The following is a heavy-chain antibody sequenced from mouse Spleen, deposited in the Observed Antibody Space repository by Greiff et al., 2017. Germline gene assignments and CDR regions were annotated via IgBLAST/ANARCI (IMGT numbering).Heavy chain of an antibody. J-gene: IGHJ2*01. CDR2: IDPSDSYT. CDR1: GYTFTSYW. V-gene: IGHV1-50*01. CDR3: ARRITARATDY. Sequence: QVQLQQPGAELVKPGASVKLSCKASGYTFTSYWMQWVKQRPGQGLEWIGEIDPSDSYTNYNQKFKGKATLTVDKSSSTAYMQLSSLTSEDSAVYYCARRITARATDYWGQGTTLTVSS. D-gene: IGHD3-1*01.